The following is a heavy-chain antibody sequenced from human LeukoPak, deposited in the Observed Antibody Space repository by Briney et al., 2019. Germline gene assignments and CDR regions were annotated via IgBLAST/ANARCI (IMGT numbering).Heavy chain of an antibody. J-gene: IGHJ4*02. CDR2: IYTGGNT. CDR1: GFTVDSNY. Sequence: GGSLRLSCAASGFTVDSNYLSWVRQAPGKGLEWVSTIYTGGNTYYAASVKGRFTISRDFSKNTVFLHMISLRAEDTAMYHCARGDDSGYYDYFDYWGQGALVTVSS. D-gene: IGHD3-22*01. V-gene: IGHV3-53*01. CDR3: ARGDDSGYYDYFDY.